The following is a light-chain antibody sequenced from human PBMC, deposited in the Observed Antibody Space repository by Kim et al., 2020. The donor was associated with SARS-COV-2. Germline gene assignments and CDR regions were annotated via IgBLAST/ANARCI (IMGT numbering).Light chain of an antibody. V-gene: IGKV3-20*01. CDR1: QSFSSSY. CDR2: GSS. J-gene: IGKJ1*01. CDR3: QQSGSSPWT. Sequence: SPGERATLSCRASQSFSSSYLAWYQHKPGQAPRLLIYGSSCRATGIPDRFSGSASGTDFTLTISRLEPEDFAVYYCQQSGSSPWTFGQGTKVDIK.